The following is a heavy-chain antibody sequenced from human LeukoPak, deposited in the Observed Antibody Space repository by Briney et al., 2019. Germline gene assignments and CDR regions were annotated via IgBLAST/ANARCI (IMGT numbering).Heavy chain of an antibody. CDR1: GFTFSSNA. D-gene: IGHD2-2*02. CDR2: ISYDESNK. J-gene: IGHJ4*02. Sequence: QTGGSLRLSCAASGFTFSSNAMHWVRQAPGKGLGWVALISYDESNKYYADSVKGRFTISRDNSKNTLYLQMNSLRPEDTAVYYCARDAKYCSSISCYTDYWGQGTLVTVSS. CDR3: ARDAKYCSSISCYTDY. V-gene: IGHV3-30-3*01.